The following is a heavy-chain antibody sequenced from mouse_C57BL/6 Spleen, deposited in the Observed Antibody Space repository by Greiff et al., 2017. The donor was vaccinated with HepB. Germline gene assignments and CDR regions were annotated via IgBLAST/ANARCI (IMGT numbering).Heavy chain of an antibody. J-gene: IGHJ2*01. CDR1: GYTFTSYW. D-gene: IGHD4-1*01. V-gene: IGHV1-55*01. Sequence: VQLQQPGAELVKPGASVKMSCKASGYTFTSYWINRVKQRPGQGLEWIGDIYPGSGSTNYNEKFKSKATLTVDTSSSTAYMQLSSLTSEDSAVYYCARSTNWDVEGNYWGQGTTLTVSS. CDR2: IYPGSGST. CDR3: ARSTNWDVEGNY.